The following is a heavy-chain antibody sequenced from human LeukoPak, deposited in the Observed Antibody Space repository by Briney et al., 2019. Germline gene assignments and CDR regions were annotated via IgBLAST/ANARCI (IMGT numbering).Heavy chain of an antibody. CDR3: ARDSYYYDSSGYYYDAFDI. J-gene: IGHJ3*02. V-gene: IGHV4-61*01. Sequence: SETLSLTCTVSGGSVSSGSYYWSWIRQPPGKGLEWIGYIYYSGSTNYNPSLKSRVTISVDTSKNQFSLKLSSVTAADTAVYYCARDSYYYDSSGYYYDAFDIWGQGKMVTVSS. D-gene: IGHD3-22*01. CDR2: IYYSGST. CDR1: GGSVSSGSYY.